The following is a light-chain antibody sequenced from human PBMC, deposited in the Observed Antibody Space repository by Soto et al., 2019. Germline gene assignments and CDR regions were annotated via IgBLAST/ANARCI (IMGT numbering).Light chain of an antibody. CDR2: EVT. J-gene: IGLJ2*01. Sequence: QPVLTQPPSASRSPGQSVTISCTGTSSDVGAYNYVSWYQQHPGKAPKLIIYEVTKRPSGVPDRFSGSKSGNTASLTVSGLQAEDEADYYCSAYGGSNNYVLFGGGTQLTVL. CDR3: SAYGGSNNYVL. CDR1: SSDVGAYNY. V-gene: IGLV2-8*02.